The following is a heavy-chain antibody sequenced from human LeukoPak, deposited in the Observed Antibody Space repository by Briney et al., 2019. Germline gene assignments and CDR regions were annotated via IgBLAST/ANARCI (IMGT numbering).Heavy chain of an antibody. V-gene: IGHV3-11*04. CDR3: ARDRRYYEG. CDR1: GGSISSYY. D-gene: IGHD3-22*01. J-gene: IGHJ4*02. Sequence: LSLTCTVSGGSISSYYWSWIRQAPGKGLEWVSYISSSGSTIYYADSVKGRFTISRDNAKNSLYLQMNSLRAEDTAVYYCARDRRYYEGWGQGTLVTVSS. CDR2: ISSSGSTI.